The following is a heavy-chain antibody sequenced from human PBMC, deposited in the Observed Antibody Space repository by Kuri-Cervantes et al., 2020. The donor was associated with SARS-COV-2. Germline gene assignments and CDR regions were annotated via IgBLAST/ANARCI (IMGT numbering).Heavy chain of an antibody. CDR1: DGSITNYY. V-gene: IGHV4-4*07. D-gene: IGHD5-18*01. CDR2: LYTSGST. CDR3: AREEGGYSYGLDY. Sequence: SETLSLTCTVSDGSITNYYWSWIRQPAGKGLEWIGRLYTSGSTKYNPSLKSRVTISVDTSKNQFSLKLSSVTAADTAVYYCAREEGGYSYGLDYWGQGTLVTVSS. J-gene: IGHJ4*02.